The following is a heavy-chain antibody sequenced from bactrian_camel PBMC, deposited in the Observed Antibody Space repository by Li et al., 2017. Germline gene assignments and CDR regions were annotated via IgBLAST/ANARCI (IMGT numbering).Heavy chain of an antibody. D-gene: IGHD1*01. Sequence: VQLVESGGGLVQPGGSLRLACAASGFTFSKYAIYWVRQAPGKGPQWVSAITGSGVSTYYSQSVKDRFTISRDNAKNTVSLQMSSLEPEDTAVYYCVRDPYIEGAYWGQGTQVTVS. J-gene: IGHJ4*01. CDR1: GFTFSKYA. CDR2: ITGSGVST. V-gene: IGHV3S31*01. CDR3: VRDPYIEGAY.